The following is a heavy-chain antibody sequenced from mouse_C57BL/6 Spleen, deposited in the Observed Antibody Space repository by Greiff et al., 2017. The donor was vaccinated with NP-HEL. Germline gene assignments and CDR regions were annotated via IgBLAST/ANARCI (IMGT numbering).Heavy chain of an antibody. CDR1: GFTFSSYT. V-gene: IGHV5-9*01. CDR3: ARQSYYGSLDY. Sequence: EVMLVESGGGLVKPGGSLKLSCAASGFTFSSYTMSWVRQTPEKRLEWVATISGGGGNTYYPDSVKGRFTISRDNAKITMYLQMSSLRSEDTALYYGARQSYYGSLDYWGQGTTLTVSS. D-gene: IGHD1-1*01. J-gene: IGHJ2*01. CDR2: ISGGGGNT.